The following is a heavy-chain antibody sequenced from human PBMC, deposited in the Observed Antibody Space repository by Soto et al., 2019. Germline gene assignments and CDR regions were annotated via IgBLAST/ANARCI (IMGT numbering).Heavy chain of an antibody. J-gene: IGHJ4*02. CDR3: ARGVYGATGDYFDY. V-gene: IGHV1-18*01. Sequence: ASVKVSCKASGYTFTSYGISWVRQAPGQGLEWMGWISAYNGNTNYAQKLQGRFTLTTDTSTSTAYMELRSLRSDDTAVYYCARGVYGATGDYFDYWGQGTLVTVSS. D-gene: IGHD4-17*01. CDR1: GYTFTSYG. CDR2: ISAYNGNT.